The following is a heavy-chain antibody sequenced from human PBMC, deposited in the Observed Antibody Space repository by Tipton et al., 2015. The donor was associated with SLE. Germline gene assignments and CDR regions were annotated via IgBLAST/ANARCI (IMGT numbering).Heavy chain of an antibody. CDR1: GFTFSSYA. Sequence: QLVQSGGGVVQPGRSLRLSCAASGFTFSSYAMSWIRQPPGKGLEWIGEINHSGSTNYNPSLKSRVTISVDTSKNQFSLKPSSGTAADTAVYYCARGWGYCSSTSCLRSMATKGPFDYWGQGTLVTVSS. D-gene: IGHD2-2*01. J-gene: IGHJ4*02. CDR2: INHSGST. V-gene: IGHV4-34*01. CDR3: ARGWGYCSSTSCLRSMATKGPFDY.